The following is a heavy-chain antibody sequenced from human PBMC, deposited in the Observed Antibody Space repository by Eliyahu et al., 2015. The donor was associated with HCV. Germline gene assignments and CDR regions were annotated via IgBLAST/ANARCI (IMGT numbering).Heavy chain of an antibody. V-gene: IGHV3-48*02. CDR3: ARRDGSGWYRVGAFDI. CDR2: ISSSSXTI. J-gene: IGHJ3*02. Sequence: EVQLVESGGGLVQPGGSLXLSCAASGFTFXSYSMNWVRQAPGKGLEWVSYISSSSXTIYYADSVKGRFTISRDNAKNSLYLQMNSLRDEDTAVYYCARRDGSGWYRVGAFDIWGQGTMVTVSS. CDR1: GFTFXSYS. D-gene: IGHD6-19*01.